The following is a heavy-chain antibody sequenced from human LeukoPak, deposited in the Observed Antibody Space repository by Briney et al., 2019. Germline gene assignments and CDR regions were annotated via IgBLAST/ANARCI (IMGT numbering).Heavy chain of an antibody. Sequence: HAGGSLRLSCAASGFTFSSHLMTWVRQAPGKGLEWVASIKTDGSEKYYVDSVKGRFTISRDNAKNSLYLQMNSLRAEDTALYYCATSTRGWGQGTLVTVSS. D-gene: IGHD2-15*01. J-gene: IGHJ1*01. CDR1: GFTFSSHL. CDR3: ATSTRG. V-gene: IGHV3-7*02. CDR2: IKTDGSEK.